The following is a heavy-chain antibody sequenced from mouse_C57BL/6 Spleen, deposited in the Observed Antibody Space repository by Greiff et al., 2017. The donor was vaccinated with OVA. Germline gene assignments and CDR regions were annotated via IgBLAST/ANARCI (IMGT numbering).Heavy chain of an antibody. CDR1: GFTFSDYY. CDR2: INYDGSST. CDR3: ASLSYYSNYEGYFDV. J-gene: IGHJ1*03. Sequence: EVQLVESEGGLVQPGSSMKLSCTASGFTFSDYYMAWVRQVPEKGLEWVANINYDGSSTYYLDSLKSRFIISRDNAKNILYLQMSSLKSEDTATYYCASLSYYSNYEGYFDVWGTGTTVTVSS. D-gene: IGHD2-5*01. V-gene: IGHV5-16*01.